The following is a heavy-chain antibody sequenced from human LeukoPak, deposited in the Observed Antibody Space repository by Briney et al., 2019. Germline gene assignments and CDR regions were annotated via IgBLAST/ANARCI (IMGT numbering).Heavy chain of an antibody. CDR1: GFTFSSYG. J-gene: IGHJ4*02. CDR3: AKDSSSTWSRYYFDY. Sequence: PGGSLRLSCAASGFTFSSYGMHWVPQAPGKGLEWVAFIRYDGSNKYYADSVKGRFTISRDNSKNTLYLQMNSLRAEDTAVYYCAKDSSSTWSRYYFDYWGQGTLVTVSS. V-gene: IGHV3-30*02. D-gene: IGHD6-6*01. CDR2: IRYDGSNK.